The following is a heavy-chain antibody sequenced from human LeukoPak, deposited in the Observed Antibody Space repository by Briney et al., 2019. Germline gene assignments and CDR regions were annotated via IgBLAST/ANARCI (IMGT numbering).Heavy chain of an antibody. V-gene: IGHV4-61*01. CDR3: ARVLGQQLGLRYYYYMDV. CDR1: GGSISSSSYY. D-gene: IGHD6-13*01. CDR2: IYYSGST. J-gene: IGHJ6*03. Sequence: PSETLSLTCTVSGGSISSSSYYWSWIRQPPGTGLEWIGYIYYSGSTNYNPSLKSRVTISVDTSKNQFSLKLSSVTAADTAVYYCARVLGQQLGLRYYYYMDVWGKGTTVTVSS.